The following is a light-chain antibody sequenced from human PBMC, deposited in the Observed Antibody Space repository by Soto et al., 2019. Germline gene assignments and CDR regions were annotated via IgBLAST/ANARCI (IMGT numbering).Light chain of an antibody. CDR1: SSNIGSNY. CDR3: AAWDDSLSAFYV. J-gene: IGLJ1*01. Sequence: QLVLTQPPSASGTPGQRVTISCSGSSSNIGSNYVYWYQQLPGTAPKLLIYRNNQRPSGVPDRFSGSKSGTSASLAISGPRSEDEADYYCAAWDDSLSAFYVFGTGTKLTVL. CDR2: RNN. V-gene: IGLV1-47*01.